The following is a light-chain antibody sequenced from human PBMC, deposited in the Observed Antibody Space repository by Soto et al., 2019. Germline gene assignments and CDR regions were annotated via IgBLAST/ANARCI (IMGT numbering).Light chain of an antibody. V-gene: IGLV1-40*01. J-gene: IGLJ1*01. Sequence: QSVLTQPPSASGTPGQRVTISCSGSSSNIGAGYDVHWYRQLPGTAPTLLIFDNTNRPSGVPDRFSGSRSGTSASLVISGLRPEDEADYYCQSYDSSLSAYVFGTGTKLTVL. CDR3: QSYDSSLSAYV. CDR1: SSNIGAGYD. CDR2: DNT.